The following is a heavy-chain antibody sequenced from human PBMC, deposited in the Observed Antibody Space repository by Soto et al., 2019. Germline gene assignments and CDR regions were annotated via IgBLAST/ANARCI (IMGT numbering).Heavy chain of an antibody. CDR2: ISGSGGST. V-gene: IGHV3-23*01. Sequence: EVQLLESGGGLVQPGGSLRLSCAASGFTFRSYALSWVRQAPGKRLEWVSAISGSGGSTYYADSVKGRFTLSRDNSKNTLYRQMTSLRAVDTGVYYCAKDRGKGGMDVWGQGTTVTVSS. CDR3: AKDRGKGGMDV. CDR1: GFTFRSYA. J-gene: IGHJ6*02.